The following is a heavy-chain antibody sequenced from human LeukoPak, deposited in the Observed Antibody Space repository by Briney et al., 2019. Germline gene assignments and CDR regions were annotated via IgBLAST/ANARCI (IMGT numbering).Heavy chain of an antibody. D-gene: IGHD5-24*01. J-gene: IGHJ4*02. CDR3: ARRRWLQEIDY. Sequence: SETLSLTCSVSGDSINSSRHYRDWIRQPPGKGLEWIGNFYYRGNTYYNPSLKSRVTISVDPSKNQFSLKLTSVTAADTAVYYCARRRWLQEIDYWGQGTLVTVSS. V-gene: IGHV4-39*01. CDR2: FYYRGNT. CDR1: GDSINSSRHY.